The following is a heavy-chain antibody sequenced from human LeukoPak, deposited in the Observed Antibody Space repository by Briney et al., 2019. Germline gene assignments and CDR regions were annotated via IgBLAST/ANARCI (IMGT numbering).Heavy chain of an antibody. CDR1: GFTFDDYT. J-gene: IGHJ4*02. Sequence: GGSLRLSCAASGFTFDDYTMHWVRQAPGKGLEWVSLISWDGGSTYYADSVKGRFTISRDNSKNSLYLQMNSLSTEDTALYYCAKDIGGGTYGGYVCWGQGTLVTVSS. CDR3: AKDIGGGTYGGYVC. CDR2: ISWDGGST. D-gene: IGHD5-12*01. V-gene: IGHV3-43*01.